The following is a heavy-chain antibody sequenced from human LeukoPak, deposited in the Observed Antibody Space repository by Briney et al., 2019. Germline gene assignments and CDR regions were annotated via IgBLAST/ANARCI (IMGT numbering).Heavy chain of an antibody. CDR2: IWYDGSNK. CDR1: GFTFSRYG. CDR3: ARDQYSSGWYAYYYYYYGMDV. V-gene: IGHV3-30*19. D-gene: IGHD6-19*01. J-gene: IGHJ6*02. Sequence: GGSLRLSCAASGFTFSRYGMHWVRQAPGKGLEWVAVIWYDGSNKYYADSVKGRFTISRDNSKNTLYLQMNSLRAEDTAVYYCARDQYSSGWYAYYYYYYGMDVWGQGTTVTVSS.